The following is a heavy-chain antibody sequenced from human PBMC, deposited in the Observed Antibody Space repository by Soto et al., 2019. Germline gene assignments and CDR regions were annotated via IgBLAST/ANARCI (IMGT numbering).Heavy chain of an antibody. CDR1: GFTFSSCW. Sequence: EVQLVESGGGLVQPGGSLRLSCAASGFTFSSCWMSWVRQAPGKGLEWVANIKQDGNGKYYVDTVKGRFTISRDNHKNSLYLQMKGLRAEDMAVYYCARDLRIGVVVAATPVEGYFDYCGKGPLVSVSS. CDR3: ARDLRIGVVVAATPVEGYFDY. D-gene: IGHD2-15*01. V-gene: IGHV3-7*03. J-gene: IGHJ4*02. CDR2: IKQDGNGK.